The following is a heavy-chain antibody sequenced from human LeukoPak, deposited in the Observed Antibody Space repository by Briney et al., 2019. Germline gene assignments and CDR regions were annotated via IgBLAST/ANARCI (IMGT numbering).Heavy chain of an antibody. V-gene: IGHV1-18*01. CDR1: GGTFSSYA. CDR3: ASEDGGAYNY. D-gene: IGHD4-23*01. Sequence: ASVKVSCKASGGTFSSYAISWVRQAPGQGLEWMGWISAYNGNTNYAQKLQGRVTMTTDTSTSTAYMELRSLRSDDTAVYYCASEDGGAYNYWGQGTLVTVSS. CDR2: ISAYNGNT. J-gene: IGHJ4*02.